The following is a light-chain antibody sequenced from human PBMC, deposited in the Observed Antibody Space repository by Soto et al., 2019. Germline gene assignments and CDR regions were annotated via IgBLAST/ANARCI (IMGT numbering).Light chain of an antibody. Sequence: DIQMTQSPSSVSASIGDTVTITCRASQDINVYLNWYQQKSGEVPKLLIYSASTLHSGVPSRITGSGSETDFTLTITSLQPEDFATYYCQHGYVAPYSFGQGTKVDTK. CDR1: QDINVY. CDR2: SAS. J-gene: IGKJ2*03. CDR3: QHGYVAPYS. V-gene: IGKV1-39*01.